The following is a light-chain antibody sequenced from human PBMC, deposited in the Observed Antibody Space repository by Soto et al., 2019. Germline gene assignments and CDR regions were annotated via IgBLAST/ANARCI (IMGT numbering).Light chain of an antibody. J-gene: IGLJ3*02. CDR3: AAWDYSLSGVV. CDR2: GNS. Sequence: QSVLTQPPSASGTPGQRVTLSCSVSSSNIGFNAVNWYQQLPGPAPKLLMHGNSQRPSGVPDRFSGAKSGTSSSLAISGLRTEDEADYYCAAWDYSLSGVVFGGGTKLTVL. CDR1: SSNIGFNA. V-gene: IGLV1-47*02.